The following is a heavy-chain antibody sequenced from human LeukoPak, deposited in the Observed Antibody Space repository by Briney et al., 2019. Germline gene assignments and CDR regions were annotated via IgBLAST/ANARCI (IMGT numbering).Heavy chain of an antibody. J-gene: IGHJ2*01. CDR1: GYSCTGHY. V-gene: IGHV1-2*02. D-gene: IGHD3-22*01. CDR3: ARLSVGITMIVVARPWYFDL. CDR2: IKTNSGGT. Sequence: ASVKVSCQASGYSCTGHYLHSVRQAPGEGLERMRWIKTNSGGTNYAQKFSGRVTMTSDPSISTAYMELSRLRSDGTAVYYCARLSVGITMIVVARPWYFDLWGRGTLVTVSS.